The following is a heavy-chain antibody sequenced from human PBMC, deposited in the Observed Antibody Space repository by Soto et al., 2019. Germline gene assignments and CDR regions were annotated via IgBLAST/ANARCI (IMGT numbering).Heavy chain of an antibody. J-gene: IGHJ4*02. V-gene: IGHV3-23*01. CDR2: VSAGGTST. Sequence: EVQLLESGGGLVQPGGSLRLSCAASGFTFSTYAMSWVRQAPAKGLEWVSAVSAGGTSTYYAVSVEGRFTIYRDNSKNILFLQMDTLRADDTGLYYCARGTYGDYDLWGQGTLVTVSS. CDR3: ARGTYGDYDL. CDR1: GFTFSTYA. D-gene: IGHD4-17*01.